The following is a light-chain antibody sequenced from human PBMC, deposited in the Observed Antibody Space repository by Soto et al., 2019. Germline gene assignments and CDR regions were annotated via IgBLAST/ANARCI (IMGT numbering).Light chain of an antibody. V-gene: IGLV2-14*01. CDR1: SSDVGGYDY. J-gene: IGLJ3*02. CDR2: NVS. Sequence: QSALTQPAFVSGSPGQSITISCTGTSSDVGGYDYVSWYQQHPGTAPKVMIFNVSYRPSGVSSRFSGSKSGNTASLTISGLQPEDEADYYCSSYTSSSTWVFGGGTQLTVL. CDR3: SSYTSSSTWV.